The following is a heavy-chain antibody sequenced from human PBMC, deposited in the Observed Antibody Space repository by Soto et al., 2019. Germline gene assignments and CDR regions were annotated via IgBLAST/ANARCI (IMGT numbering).Heavy chain of an antibody. Sequence: QVQLVQSGAEVKKPGASVKVSCKASGYTFTSYDINWVRQATGQGLEWMGWMNPNSGNTGYAQKFQGRVTMTRNTSISTAYMELSSVRSEDTAVYYCARGRNYDFWSGYYGFDYWGQGTLVTVSS. CDR1: GYTFTSYD. CDR3: ARGRNYDFWSGYYGFDY. J-gene: IGHJ4*02. D-gene: IGHD3-3*01. V-gene: IGHV1-8*01. CDR2: MNPNSGNT.